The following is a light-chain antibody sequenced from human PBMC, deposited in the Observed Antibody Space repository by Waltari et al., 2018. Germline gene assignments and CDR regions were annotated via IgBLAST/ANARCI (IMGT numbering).Light chain of an antibody. J-gene: IGLJ1*01. Sequence: QSALTQPPSASGSPGESVTISCPGTNSDIGLYNYVSWYQQPPGKAPKLMIYEVTKRPSGVPDRFSGSKSGNTASLTVSGLQTDDEADYFCSSFAGSNNVFGSGTKVTVL. CDR1: NSDIGLYNY. CDR3: SSFAGSNNV. CDR2: EVT. V-gene: IGLV2-8*01.